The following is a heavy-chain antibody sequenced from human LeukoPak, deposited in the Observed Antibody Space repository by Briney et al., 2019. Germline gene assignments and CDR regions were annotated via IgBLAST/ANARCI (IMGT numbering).Heavy chain of an antibody. CDR2: ISSSSTYI. J-gene: IGHJ4*02. V-gene: IGHV3-21*01. CDR1: GFTFSSYS. D-gene: IGHD6-13*01. CDR3: ARGYGIAAAGPNNDY. Sequence: GGSLRLSCAASGFTFSSYSMNWVRQAPGKGLEWVSFISSSSTYIYYADSLKGRFTISRDNAKNSLYLQMNSLRAEDTAVYYCARGYGIAAAGPNNDYWGQGTLVTVSS.